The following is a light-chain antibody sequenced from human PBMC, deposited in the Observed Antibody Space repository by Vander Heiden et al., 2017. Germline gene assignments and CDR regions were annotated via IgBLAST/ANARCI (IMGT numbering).Light chain of an antibody. V-gene: IGKV1-5*01. CDR2: DAS. Sequence: DIQMTQSPSTLSASVGDRVTITCRASQSISSWLAWYQQKPWKAPKLLIYDASSLESGVPSRFSGSGSGTEFTLTISSLQPDDFATYYCQQYNSYSLTFCGGTKVEIK. CDR3: QQYNSYSLT. CDR1: QSISSW. J-gene: IGKJ4*01.